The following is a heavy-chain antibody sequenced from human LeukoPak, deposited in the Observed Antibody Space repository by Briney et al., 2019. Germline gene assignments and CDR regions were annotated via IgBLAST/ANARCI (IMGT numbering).Heavy chain of an antibody. CDR1: AITFSSYA. Sequence: PGGSLRLSCAASAITFSSYAVSWVRQAPGKGLEWVSGISGSGGSTYYADSVKGRFTISRDNSKNTLYLQMNSLGAEDTAVYYCATSYDSGTYYLPLRYWGQGTLVTVSS. V-gene: IGHV3-23*01. J-gene: IGHJ4*02. CDR2: ISGSGGST. CDR3: ATSYDSGTYYLPLRY. D-gene: IGHD3-10*01.